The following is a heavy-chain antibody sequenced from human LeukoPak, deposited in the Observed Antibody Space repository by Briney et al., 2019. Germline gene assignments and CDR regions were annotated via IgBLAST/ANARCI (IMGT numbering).Heavy chain of an antibody. V-gene: IGHV3-48*03. D-gene: IGHD6-13*01. CDR2: ISSSGSTI. CDR1: GFTFSSYE. J-gene: IGHJ4*02. Sequence: GGSLRLSCAASGFTFSSYEMNWVRQAPGKGLEWVSYISSSGSTIYYADSVRGRFTISRDNAKNSLYLQMKSLRAEDTAVYYCARAGYSSSWRERYKYYFDYWGQGTLVTVSS. CDR3: ARAGYSSSWRERYKYYFDY.